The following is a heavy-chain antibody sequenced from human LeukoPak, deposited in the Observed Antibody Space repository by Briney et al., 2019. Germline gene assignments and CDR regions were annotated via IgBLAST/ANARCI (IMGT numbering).Heavy chain of an antibody. CDR3: ARASYGDVQDAFDI. J-gene: IGHJ3*02. CDR2: INPNSGGT. D-gene: IGHD1-1*01. CDR1: GYTFTGYY. Sequence: ASVKVSCKASGYTFTGYYMHWVRQAPGQGLEWMEWINPNSGGTNYAQKFQGRVTISRDNAKNSLYLQMNSLRAEDTAVYYCARASYGDVQDAFDIWGQGTMVTVSS. V-gene: IGHV1-2*02.